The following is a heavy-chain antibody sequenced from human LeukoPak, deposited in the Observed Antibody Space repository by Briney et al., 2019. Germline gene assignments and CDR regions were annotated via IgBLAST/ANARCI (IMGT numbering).Heavy chain of an antibody. CDR1: GFTFSSYA. V-gene: IGHV3-23*01. CDR3: AKDGGPIVVVVAAHYYFDY. Sequence: PGGSLRLSCAASGFTFSSYAMSWVRQAPGKGLEWVSAISGSGGSTYYADSVKGRFTISRDNSKNTLYLQMNSLRAEDTAVYYCAKDGGPIVVVVAAHYYFDYWGQGTLVTVSS. CDR2: ISGSGGST. D-gene: IGHD2-15*01. J-gene: IGHJ4*02.